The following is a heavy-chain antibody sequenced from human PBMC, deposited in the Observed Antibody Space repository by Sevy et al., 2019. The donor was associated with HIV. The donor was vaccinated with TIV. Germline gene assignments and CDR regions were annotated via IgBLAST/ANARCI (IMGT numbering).Heavy chain of an antibody. V-gene: IGHV7-4-1*02. CDR1: GYTFTSYG. CDR2: INTNTGNP. CDR3: ARELGPFDY. J-gene: IGHJ4*02. Sequence: ASVKVSCKASGYTFTSYGINWVRQAPGQGLEWMGWINTNTGNPTYVQGFTGRFVSSLDTYVSTAYLQISSLKAEDTAVYYCARELGPFDYWGQGTLVTVSS. D-gene: IGHD7-27*01.